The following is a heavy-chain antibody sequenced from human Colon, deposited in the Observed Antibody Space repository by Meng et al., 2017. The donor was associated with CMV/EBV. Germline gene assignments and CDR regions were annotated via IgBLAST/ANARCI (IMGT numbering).Heavy chain of an antibody. Sequence: ASVKVSCKASGYTFTGYFIHWIRQAPGQGLEWMGWISAYNANTNYAQKLQGRVTMTTDTSTSTAYMELRSLRSDDTAVYYCARGGRGYFMHNWFDPWGLGTLVTVSS. CDR3: ARGGRGYFMHNWFDP. CDR1: GYTFTGYF. CDR2: ISAYNANT. J-gene: IGHJ5*02. V-gene: IGHV1-18*01. D-gene: IGHD3-22*01.